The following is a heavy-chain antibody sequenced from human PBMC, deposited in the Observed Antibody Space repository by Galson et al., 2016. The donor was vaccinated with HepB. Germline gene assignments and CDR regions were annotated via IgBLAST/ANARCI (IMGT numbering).Heavy chain of an antibody. CDR2: IIPIFGTA. D-gene: IGHD6-19*01. CDR3: AGEGVDSSGRHWVGTTTWKGYYYYGMDV. Sequence: SVKVSCKASGGTFSSYAISWVRQAPGQGLEWMGGIIPIFGTANYAHKFQGRVTITADKSTSTVYMELSSLRSDDTAGYYCAGEGVDSSGRHWVGTTTWKGYYYYGMDVWGQGTTVTVSS. J-gene: IGHJ6*02. V-gene: IGHV1-69*06. CDR1: GGTFSSYA.